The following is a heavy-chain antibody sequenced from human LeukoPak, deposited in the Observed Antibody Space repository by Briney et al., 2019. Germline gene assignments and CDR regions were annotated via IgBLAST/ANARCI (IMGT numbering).Heavy chain of an antibody. CDR3: ARQKWDILTGYPDY. D-gene: IGHD3-9*01. CDR1: GYSISSGYY. Sequence: SETLSLTCAVSGYSISSGYYWGWIRQPPGKGLEWIGNIYHSGTTYYNPSLKSRVTISVDTSKDQFSLKLSSVTAADTAVYYCARQKWDILTGYPDYWGQGTLVTVSS. V-gene: IGHV4-38-2*01. CDR2: IYHSGTT. J-gene: IGHJ4*02.